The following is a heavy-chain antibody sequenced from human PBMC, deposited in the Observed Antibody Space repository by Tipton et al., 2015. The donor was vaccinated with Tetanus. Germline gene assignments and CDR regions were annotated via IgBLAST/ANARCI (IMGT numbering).Heavy chain of an antibody. V-gene: IGHV5-51*01. D-gene: IGHD2-8*01. Sequence: EVQLVQSGGEVKKPGESLKISCQGSGYIFNNYWIGRARQKPRKGLEWMGIIYPGNSETRHSPSFQCQVTISVDKSIISAYLQWGSLKASDTSMFYCARAHCTDGVCNFDFWGQGALVTVAS. J-gene: IGHJ4*02. CDR1: GYIFNNYW. CDR2: IYPGNSET. CDR3: ARAHCTDGVCNFDF.